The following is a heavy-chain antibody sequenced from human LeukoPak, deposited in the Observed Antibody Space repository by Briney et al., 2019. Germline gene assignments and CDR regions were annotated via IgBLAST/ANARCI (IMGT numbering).Heavy chain of an antibody. Sequence: GASVKVSCKASGGTFSSYAISWVRQAPGQGLEWMGRIIPIFGTANYAQKFQGRVTITADKSTSTAYMELSSLRSEDTAVYYCARDPYVILDGVYYYYYMDVWGKGTTVTVSS. D-gene: IGHD2-8*01. CDR1: GGTFSSYA. V-gene: IGHV1-69*06. CDR3: ARDPYVILDGVYYYYYMDV. CDR2: IIPIFGTA. J-gene: IGHJ6*03.